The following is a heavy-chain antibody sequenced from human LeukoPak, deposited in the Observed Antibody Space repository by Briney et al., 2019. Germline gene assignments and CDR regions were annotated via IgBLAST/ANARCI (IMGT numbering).Heavy chain of an antibody. CDR3: AKDSAFYYIDV. Sequence: PGGSLRLSCAASGFTFSSYAMSWVRQAPGKGLEWVSTINDSGGSRNYADSVKGRFTISRDNSKNTLHLQMNSLRAEDTAVYYCAKDSAFYYIDVWGKGTTVIISS. J-gene: IGHJ6*03. D-gene: IGHD3-10*01. CDR1: GFTFSSYA. V-gene: IGHV3-23*01. CDR2: INDSGGSR.